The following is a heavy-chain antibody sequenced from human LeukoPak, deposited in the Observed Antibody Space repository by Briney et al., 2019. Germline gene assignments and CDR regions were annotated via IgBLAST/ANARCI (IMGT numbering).Heavy chain of an antibody. J-gene: IGHJ4*02. CDR1: DGSISSYY. CDR3: ASMTTLTTALGF. V-gene: IGHV4-59*01. Sequence: SETLSLTCTVSDGSISSYYWSWIRQPPGKGLEWIGYIYSSGSTNYNPSLKSRVTILIDTYENQFSLRLNSVTAADTAVYYYASMTTLTTALGFWGQGTLVTVSS. D-gene: IGHD4-17*01. CDR2: IYSSGST.